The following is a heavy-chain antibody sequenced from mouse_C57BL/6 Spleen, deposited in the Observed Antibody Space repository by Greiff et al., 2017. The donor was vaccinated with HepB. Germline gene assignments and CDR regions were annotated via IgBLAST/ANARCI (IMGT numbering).Heavy chain of an antibody. D-gene: IGHD2-3*01. CDR3: ARAGDGYYDAMDY. CDR1: GFTFSDYY. V-gene: IGHV5-16*01. J-gene: IGHJ4*01. CDR2: INYDGSST. Sequence: EVKLMESEGGLVQPGSSMKLSCTASGFTFSDYYMAWVRQVPEKGLEWVANINYDGSSTYYLDSLKSRFIISRDNAKNILYLQMSSLKSEDTATYYCARAGDGYYDAMDYWGQGTSVTVSS.